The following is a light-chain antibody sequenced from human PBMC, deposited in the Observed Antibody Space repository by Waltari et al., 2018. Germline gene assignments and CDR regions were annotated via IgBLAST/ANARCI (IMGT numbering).Light chain of an antibody. V-gene: IGLV2-14*01. CDR2: DVN. CDR1: SSDVGGYNY. CDR3: SSYTSSSTDL. Sequence: QSALTQPASVSGSPGQSITISCTGTSSDVGGYNYFSWYQQHPGKAPKPMIYDVNNRPSGVSNRFSGSKSGNTASLTISGLQAADEADYYCSSYTSSSTDLFGTGTKVTVL. J-gene: IGLJ1*01.